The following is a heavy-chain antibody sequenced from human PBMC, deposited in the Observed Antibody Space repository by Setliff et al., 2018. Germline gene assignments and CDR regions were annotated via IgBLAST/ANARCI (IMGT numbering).Heavy chain of an antibody. CDR2: IGGRGIST. CDR3: ASAGHSGSWFPFDAFHI. V-gene: IGHV3-23*01. J-gene: IGHJ3*02. CDR1: GFTFGDLA. D-gene: IGHD6-13*01. Sequence: QTGGSLRLSCAASGFTFGDLAMTWVRQAPGKGLEWVSGIGGRGISTYYADSVKGRFIISRDNSENTLYLQMNSLRAEDTAVYYCASAGHSGSWFPFDAFHIWGQGTMVTVSS.